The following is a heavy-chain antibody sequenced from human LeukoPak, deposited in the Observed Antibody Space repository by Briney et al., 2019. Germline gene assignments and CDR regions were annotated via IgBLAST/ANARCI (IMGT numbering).Heavy chain of an antibody. D-gene: IGHD3-10*01. V-gene: IGHV1-18*01. Sequence: ASVKASCKASGYTFTSHGITWVRQAPGQGLEWMGWISVYNGNTNYAQKVQARVTMTTDTSTSTAHMELRSLRSEDTAVYYCANPPKGSGSSDSHAFDIWGQGTMVTVSS. CDR3: ANPPKGSGSSDSHAFDI. J-gene: IGHJ3*02. CDR1: GYTFTSHG. CDR2: ISVYNGNT.